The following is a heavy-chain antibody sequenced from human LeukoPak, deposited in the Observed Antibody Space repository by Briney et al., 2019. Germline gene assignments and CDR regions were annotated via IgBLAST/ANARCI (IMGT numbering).Heavy chain of an antibody. CDR3: TTYYYGSGSFTVHFDY. Sequence: GGSLRLSCAVSGLTLSDVWMNWVRQAPGKGLEWVGRIKSKTDGGTTDYAAPVKGRFTISRDDSKNTLYLQMNSLKTEDTAVYYCTTYYYGSGSFTVHFDYWGQGTLVTVSS. D-gene: IGHD3-10*01. CDR1: GLTLSDVW. CDR2: IKSKTDGGTT. V-gene: IGHV3-15*01. J-gene: IGHJ4*02.